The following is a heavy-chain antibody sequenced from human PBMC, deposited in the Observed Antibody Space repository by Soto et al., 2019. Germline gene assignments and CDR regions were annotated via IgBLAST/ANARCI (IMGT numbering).Heavy chain of an antibody. D-gene: IGHD5-18*01. V-gene: IGHV3-66*01. CDR3: ARDPGYRNGMDV. J-gene: IGHJ6*02. Sequence: GGSLRLSCAASGFTVSCDYMTWVRQAPGKGLEWLSTVYSGGTTYYADSVKGRFIISRDNSKNTLFLQMNNLRVEDTAMYYCARDPGYRNGMDVWGQGT. CDR2: VYSGGTT. CDR1: GFTVSCDY.